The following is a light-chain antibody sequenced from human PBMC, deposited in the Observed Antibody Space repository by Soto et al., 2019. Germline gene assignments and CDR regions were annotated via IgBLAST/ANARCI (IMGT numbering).Light chain of an antibody. J-gene: IGKJ1*01. Sequence: DIQMTQSPSTLSGSVGDRVTITCRASQTISSWLAWYQQKPGKAPKLLMYKASTLKSGVPSRFSGSGSGTEFTLTISSLQPXXFATYYCQHYNSYSEAFGQGTKVELK. CDR1: QTISSW. CDR3: QHYNSYSEA. CDR2: KAS. V-gene: IGKV1-5*03.